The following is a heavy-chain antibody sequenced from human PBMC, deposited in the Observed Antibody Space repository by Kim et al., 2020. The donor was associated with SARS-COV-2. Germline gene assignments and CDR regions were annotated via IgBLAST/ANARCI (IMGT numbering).Heavy chain of an antibody. CDR1: GGSISSVGDY. Sequence: SETLSLTCTVSGGSISSVGDYWSWIRQSPGKGLEWIGYMSYTGAANYNPSLKSRVTISVDTSKNQFSLKLSFVSAADTAVYYCARKASWSRYTNFDFWGQGTLVTVSS. J-gene: IGHJ4*02. D-gene: IGHD3-16*02. V-gene: IGHV4-31*03. CDR3: ARKASWSRYTNFDF. CDR2: MSYTGAA.